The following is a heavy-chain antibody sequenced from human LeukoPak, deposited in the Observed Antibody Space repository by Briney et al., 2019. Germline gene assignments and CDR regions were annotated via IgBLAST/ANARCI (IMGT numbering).Heavy chain of an antibody. CDR1: GYTFTSYA. J-gene: IGHJ4*02. D-gene: IGHD3-22*01. CDR2: INTNTGNP. CDR3: ARDLGSGYYLV. Sequence: ASVKVSCKTSGYTFTSYAISWVRQAPGQGLEWMGWINTNTGNPTYAQGFAGRFVFSLDTSVSTAYLQISSLKAEDTAVYYCARDLGSGYYLVWGQGTLVTVSS. V-gene: IGHV7-4-1*02.